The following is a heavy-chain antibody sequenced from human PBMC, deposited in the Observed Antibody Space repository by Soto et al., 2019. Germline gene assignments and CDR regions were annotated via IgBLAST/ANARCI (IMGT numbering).Heavy chain of an antibody. CDR3: ARGRYSSSYFGDSDY. CDR1: GYTFTSYG. J-gene: IGHJ4*02. CDR2: ISAYNGNT. Sequence: GASVKVSCKASGYTFTSYGISWVRQAPGQGLEWMGWISAYNGNTNYAQKLQGRVTMTTDTSTSTAYMELRSLRSDDTAVYYCARGRYSSSYFGDSDYWGQGTLVTVPQ. V-gene: IGHV1-18*01. D-gene: IGHD6-13*01.